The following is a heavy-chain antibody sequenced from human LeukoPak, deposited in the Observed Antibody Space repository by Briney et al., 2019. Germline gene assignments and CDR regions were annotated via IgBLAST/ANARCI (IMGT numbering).Heavy chain of an antibody. Sequence: SETLSLTCTVSGGSISSGSYYWSWIRQPAGTGLEWIGRIYTSGSTNYNPSLKSRVTISVDTSKNQFSLKLSSVTAADTAVYYCARGRYDFWSGYYYYYGMDVWGQGTTVTVSS. V-gene: IGHV4-61*02. J-gene: IGHJ6*02. D-gene: IGHD3-3*01. CDR3: ARGRYDFWSGYYYYYGMDV. CDR2: IYTSGST. CDR1: GGSISSGSYY.